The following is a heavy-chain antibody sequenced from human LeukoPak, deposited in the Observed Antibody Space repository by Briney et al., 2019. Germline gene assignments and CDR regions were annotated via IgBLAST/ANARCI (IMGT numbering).Heavy chain of an antibody. D-gene: IGHD6-13*01. CDR1: GYTFTSYY. Sequence: ASVTVSCKASGYTFTSYYMHWVRQAPGQGLEWMAIINASGGSTSYAQKFQGRVTMTRDTSTSTVYMELSSLRSEDTAVYYCAKSGLSIAAAGHNWFDPWGQGTLVTVSS. CDR2: INASGGST. CDR3: AKSGLSIAAAGHNWFDP. J-gene: IGHJ5*02. V-gene: IGHV1-46*01.